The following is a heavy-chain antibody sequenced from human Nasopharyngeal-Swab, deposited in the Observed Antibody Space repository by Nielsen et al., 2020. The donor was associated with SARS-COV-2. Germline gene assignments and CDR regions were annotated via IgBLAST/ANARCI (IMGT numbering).Heavy chain of an antibody. CDR2: INSDGSST. CDR3: ARFRSPSDRCQALYYYYGMDV. D-gene: IGHD3-16*02. Sequence: GESLKISCAASGFTFSSYWMHWVRQAPGKGLVWVSRINSDGSSTSYADSVKGRFTISRDNAKNTLYLQMNSLRAEDTAVYYCARFRSPSDRCQALYYYYGMDVWGQGTTVTVSS. J-gene: IGHJ6*02. CDR1: GFTFSSYW. V-gene: IGHV3-74*01.